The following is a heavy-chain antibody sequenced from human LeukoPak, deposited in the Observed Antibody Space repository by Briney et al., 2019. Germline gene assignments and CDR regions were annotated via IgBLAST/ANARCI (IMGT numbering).Heavy chain of an antibody. J-gene: IGHJ4*02. V-gene: IGHV3-30-3*01. CDR1: GFTFSSYA. D-gene: IGHD4-17*01. CDR3: AKETTVTTIQDYFEY. Sequence: GSLRLSCAASGFTFSSYAMHWVRQAPGKGLGWVAVISYDGSSKYYADSVKGRFTFSRDNSKNTLYLQMNSLRAEDTAVYYCAKETTVTTIQDYFEYWGQGTLVTVSS. CDR2: ISYDGSSK.